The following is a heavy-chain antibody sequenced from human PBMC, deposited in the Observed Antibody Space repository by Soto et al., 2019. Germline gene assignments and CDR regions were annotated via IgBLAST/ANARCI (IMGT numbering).Heavy chain of an antibody. CDR2: ISAYNGNT. Sequence: ASVKVSCKASGYTFTNYGISWVRQAPGQGLEWMGWISAYNGNTNYAQKLQGRVTMTTDTSTSTAYMELRSLRSDDTAVYYCARDCTSTSCYENYYYYMDVWGKGTTVTVSS. J-gene: IGHJ6*03. D-gene: IGHD2-2*01. CDR1: GYTFTNYG. V-gene: IGHV1-18*04. CDR3: ARDCTSTSCYENYYYYMDV.